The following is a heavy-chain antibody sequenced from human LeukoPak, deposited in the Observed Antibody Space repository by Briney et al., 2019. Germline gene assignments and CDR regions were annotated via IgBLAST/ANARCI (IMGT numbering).Heavy chain of an antibody. D-gene: IGHD3-22*01. Sequence: GGSLRLSCAASGFTFSDYYMTWIRQAPGKGLECVSYISSSGSTIYYADSLKGRFTVSRDNAKNSLYLQMNSLRAEDTAVYYCARDYYYYDSSGYRTDFDYWGQGTLVTVSS. CDR2: ISSSGSTI. CDR1: GFTFSDYY. CDR3: ARDYYYYDSSGYRTDFDY. J-gene: IGHJ4*02. V-gene: IGHV3-11*04.